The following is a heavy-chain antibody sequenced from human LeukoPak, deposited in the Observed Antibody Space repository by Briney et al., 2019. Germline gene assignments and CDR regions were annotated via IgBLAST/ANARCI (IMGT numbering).Heavy chain of an antibody. D-gene: IGHD2-2*01. J-gene: IGHJ3*02. V-gene: IGHV4-39*07. CDR2: IYYSGST. Sequence: PSETLSLTCTVSGGSISSSSYYWGWIRQPPGKGLEWIGSIYYSGSTYYNPSLKSRVTISVDTSKNQFSLKLSSVTAADTAVYYCARPLTRDAFDIWGQGTMVTVSS. CDR1: GGSISSSSYY. CDR3: ARPLTRDAFDI.